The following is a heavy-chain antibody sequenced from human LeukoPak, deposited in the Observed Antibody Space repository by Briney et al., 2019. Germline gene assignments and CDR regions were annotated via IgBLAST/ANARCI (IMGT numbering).Heavy chain of an antibody. CDR2: IFGSGSS. J-gene: IGHJ4*02. CDR3: ARLLHPSGYEWLFDS. D-gene: IGHD5-12*01. Sequence: SETLSLTCTVSGGSISDYYWSWIRQPPGKGLEWIGWIFGSGSSNYNPSLKSRLTISVDTSKNQFSLKLSSVTAADTAVYYCARLLHPSGYEWLFDSWGQGTLVTVSS. CDR1: GGSISDYY. V-gene: IGHV4-59*01.